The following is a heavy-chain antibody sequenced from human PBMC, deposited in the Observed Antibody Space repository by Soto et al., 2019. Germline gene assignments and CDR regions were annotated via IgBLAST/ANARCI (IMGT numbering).Heavy chain of an antibody. Sequence: QVQLQESGPGLVKPSGTLSLTCAVSAGSISSSSWWSWVRQPPGKGLEWIGEIYHSGSTTYSPSLKRPGTISVDKSKNQFSLKLSSVTAADTAVYYCARRGDGSGSLDYWGRGTLVTVSS. CDR3: ARRGDGSGSLDY. D-gene: IGHD3-10*01. J-gene: IGHJ4*02. V-gene: IGHV4-4*02. CDR1: AGSISSSSW. CDR2: IYHSGST.